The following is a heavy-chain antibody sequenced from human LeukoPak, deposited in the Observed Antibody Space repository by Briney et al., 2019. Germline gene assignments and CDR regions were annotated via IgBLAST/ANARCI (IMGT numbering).Heavy chain of an antibody. CDR3: AREQVSPMITFGGVIATYYFDY. V-gene: IGHV3-66*01. CDR1: GFTVSSNY. Sequence: PGGSLRPSCAASGFTVSSNYMSWVRQAPGKGLEWVSVIYSGGSTYYADSVKGRFTISRDNSKNTLYLQMNSLRAEDTAVYYCAREQVSPMITFGGVIATYYFDYWGQGTLVTVSS. D-gene: IGHD3-16*02. CDR2: IYSGGST. J-gene: IGHJ4*02.